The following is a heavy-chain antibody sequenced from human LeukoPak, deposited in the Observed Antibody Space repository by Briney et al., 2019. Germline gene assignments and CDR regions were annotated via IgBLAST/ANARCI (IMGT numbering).Heavy chain of an antibody. D-gene: IGHD2-2*01. V-gene: IGHV1-18*01. Sequence: ASVKVSCKASGYTFTSYGISWVRQAPGQGLEWMGWSSAYNGNTNYAQKLQGRVTMTTDTSTSTAYMELRSLRSDDTAVYYCARDRFVVVPAAMSNNDNALSYWGQGTLVTVSS. J-gene: IGHJ4*02. CDR3: ARDRFVVVPAAMSNNDNALSY. CDR1: GYTFTSYG. CDR2: SSAYNGNT.